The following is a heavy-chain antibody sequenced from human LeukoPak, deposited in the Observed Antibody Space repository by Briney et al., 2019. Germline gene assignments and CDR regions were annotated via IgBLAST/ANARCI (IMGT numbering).Heavy chain of an antibody. CDR2: INSDGSST. CDR3: ARGQRGYYDSNGYYS. Sequence: GGSLRLSCAASGFTFSSYWMHWVRQAPGKGLVWVSRINSDGSSTSYADSVKGRFTISRDNAKNTLYLQMNSLRAEDTAVYYCARGQRGYYDSNGYYSWGQGTLVTVSS. D-gene: IGHD3-22*01. V-gene: IGHV3-74*01. CDR1: GFTFSSYW. J-gene: IGHJ4*02.